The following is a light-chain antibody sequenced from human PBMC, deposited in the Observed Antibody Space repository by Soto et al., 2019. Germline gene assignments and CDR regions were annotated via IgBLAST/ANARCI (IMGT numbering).Light chain of an antibody. CDR3: QQSYSTPT. Sequence: DIQMTQSPSSLSASVGDRVTITCRASRYIRTALSWYQHRPGQAPKVLICVASSLQSGVPSRFSGSGYGTDFTLTISSLQPEDFATYYCQQSYSTPTFGQGTRLEIK. J-gene: IGKJ5*01. V-gene: IGKV1-39*01. CDR2: VAS. CDR1: RYIRTA.